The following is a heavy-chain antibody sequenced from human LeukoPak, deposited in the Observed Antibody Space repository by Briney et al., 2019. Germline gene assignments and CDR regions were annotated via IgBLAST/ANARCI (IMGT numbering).Heavy chain of an antibody. D-gene: IGHD5-12*01. CDR2: IIPIFGTA. CDR3: ARAITYYYYYYYMDV. J-gene: IGHJ6*03. CDR1: GGTFSSYA. V-gene: IGHV1-69*01. Sequence: SVKVSCKASGGTFSSYAISWVRQAPGQGLEWMGGIIPIFGTANYAQKSQGRVTITADESTSTAYMELSSLRSEDTAVYYCARAITYYYYYYYMDVWGKGTTVTVSS.